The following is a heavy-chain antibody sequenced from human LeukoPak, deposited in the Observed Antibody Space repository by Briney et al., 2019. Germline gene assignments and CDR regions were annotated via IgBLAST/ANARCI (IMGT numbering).Heavy chain of an antibody. CDR3: ARGRGSWYGVYFDY. Sequence: ESLRLSCAASGFTFTDYWMSWVRQAPGKGLEWVANIKRDGSEKYYVDSVKGRFTISRDNAKNSLYLQLNSLRTEDTAVYYCARGRGSWYGVYFDYWGQGTLATVSS. D-gene: IGHD6-13*01. V-gene: IGHV3-7*01. CDR2: IKRDGSEK. J-gene: IGHJ4*02. CDR1: GFTFTDYW.